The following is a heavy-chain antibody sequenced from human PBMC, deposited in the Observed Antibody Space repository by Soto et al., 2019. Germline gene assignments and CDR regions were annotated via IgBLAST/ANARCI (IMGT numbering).Heavy chain of an antibody. CDR2: ISSSSSYI. CDR3: ARDFTIFGVVLPYYYYYGMDV. V-gene: IGHV3-21*01. J-gene: IGHJ6*02. Sequence: PGGSLRLSCAASGLTFSSYSMNWVRQAPGKGLEWVSSISSSSSYIYYADSVKGRFTISRDNAKNSLYLQMNSLRAEDTAVYYCARDFTIFGVVLPYYYYYGMDVWGQGTTVTVSS. CDR1: GLTFSSYS. D-gene: IGHD3-3*01.